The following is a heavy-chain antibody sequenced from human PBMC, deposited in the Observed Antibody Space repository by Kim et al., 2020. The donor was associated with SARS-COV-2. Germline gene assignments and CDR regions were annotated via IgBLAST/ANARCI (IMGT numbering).Heavy chain of an antibody. Sequence: ASVKVSCKASGYTFTSYGISWVRQAPGQGLEWMGWISAYNGNTNYAQKLQGRVTMTTDTSTSTAYMELRSLRSDDTAVYYCARDSLLITIFGVEPSRGWFDPWGQGTLVTISS. D-gene: IGHD3-3*01. J-gene: IGHJ5*02. CDR3: ARDSLLITIFGVEPSRGWFDP. V-gene: IGHV1-18*01. CDR2: ISAYNGNT. CDR1: GYTFTSYG.